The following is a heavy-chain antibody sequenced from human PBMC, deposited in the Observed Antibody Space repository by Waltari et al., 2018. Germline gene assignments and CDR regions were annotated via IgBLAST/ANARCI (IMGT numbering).Heavy chain of an antibody. CDR2: INPSGGST. Sequence: QVQLVQSGAEVKKPGASVKVSCKASGYTFTSYYMHWVRQAPGQGLEWMGIINPSGGSTSYAQKFQGRVTMTIDTATSTANMELRSLRSDDTAVYYCARGGYYFDYWGQGTLVTVSS. CDR1: GYTFTSYY. J-gene: IGHJ4*02. D-gene: IGHD2-2*01. V-gene: IGHV1-46*03. CDR3: ARGGYYFDY.